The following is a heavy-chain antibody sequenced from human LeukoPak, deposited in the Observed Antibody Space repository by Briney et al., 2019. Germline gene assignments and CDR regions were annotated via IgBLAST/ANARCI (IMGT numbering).Heavy chain of an antibody. CDR2: IYYSGST. Sequence: SETLSLTCTVSGGSISSGDYYWSWIRQPPGKGLEWIGYIYYSGSTYYNPSLKSRVTISVDTSKNQFSLKLSSVTAADTAVYYCARVLSPLYYFDYWGQGTLVTVSS. V-gene: IGHV4-30-4*01. CDR1: GGSISSGDYY. J-gene: IGHJ4*02. CDR3: ARVLSPLYYFDY. D-gene: IGHD3-16*02.